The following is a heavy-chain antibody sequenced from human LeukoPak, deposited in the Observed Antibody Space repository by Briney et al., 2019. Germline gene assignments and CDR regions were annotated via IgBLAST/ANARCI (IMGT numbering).Heavy chain of an antibody. V-gene: IGHV4-59*01. D-gene: IGHD2-15*01. CDR1: GGSISSYY. CDR3: ASPGLGYSTGGSCPWFDY. Sequence: SETLSLTCTVSGGSISSYYWSWIRQPPGKGLEWVGYIYCSGSTTYNPSLKSRVTITLDTSKDLFSMKLNSVPAADTTVYYCASPGLGYSTGGSCPWFDYWGQGTLVTVS. J-gene: IGHJ4*01. CDR2: IYCSGST.